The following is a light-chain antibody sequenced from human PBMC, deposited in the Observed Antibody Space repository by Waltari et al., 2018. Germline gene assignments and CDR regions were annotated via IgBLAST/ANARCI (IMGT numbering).Light chain of an antibody. CDR1: SSDVGAYDY. J-gene: IGLJ3*02. CDR2: GFY. V-gene: IGLV2-11*01. CDR3: CSYANAKWV. Sequence: QSVLTQPRSVSGSPGQSVAISCTGTSSDVGAYDYVSWYQQYPGKAPKVMIYGFYKRPSGVPVLFSGSKSGNTASLTISGLQAEDEADYYCCSYANAKWVFGGGTRLTVL.